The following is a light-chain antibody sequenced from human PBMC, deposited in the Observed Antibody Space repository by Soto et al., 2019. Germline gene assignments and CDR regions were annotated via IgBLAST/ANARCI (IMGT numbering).Light chain of an antibody. CDR1: SSNIGSNT. Sequence: QSVLTQPPSASGTPGQRVTISCSGSSSNIGSNTVNWYQQLPGTAPKLLIYTNDQRPSAVPDRFSGSKSGTSASLAISGLQFEDEADYHCSSWDDNLDAEVFGAGTKVTVL. CDR2: TND. CDR3: SSWDDNLDAEV. V-gene: IGLV1-44*01. J-gene: IGLJ1*01.